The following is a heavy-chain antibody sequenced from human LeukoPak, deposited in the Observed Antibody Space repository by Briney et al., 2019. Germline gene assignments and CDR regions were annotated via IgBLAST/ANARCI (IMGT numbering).Heavy chain of an antibody. CDR1: GFIFSTYT. CDR2: INNSGGRT. Sequence: GGSLRLFCAASGFIFSTYTMGWVRQAPGKGLEWVSDINNSGGRTYYADFVKGRFTISRDNSKNTLYLHMSSLRAEDTAIYFCAKAKTSGSAYDYWGQGILVTVSS. CDR3: AKAKTSGSAYDY. V-gene: IGHV3-23*01. D-gene: IGHD3-10*01. J-gene: IGHJ4*02.